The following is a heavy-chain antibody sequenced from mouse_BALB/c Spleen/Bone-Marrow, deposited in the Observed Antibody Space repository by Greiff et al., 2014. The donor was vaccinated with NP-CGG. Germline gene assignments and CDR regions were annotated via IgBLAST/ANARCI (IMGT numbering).Heavy chain of an antibody. CDR3: ARDYYYGSRAMDY. Sequence: QVQLQQSGPGLMQPSQSLSITCTVSGFSLTRYGIHWVRQSSGKGLEWLGVIWSGGSTDYNAAFISRLSINKDNSKSQVFFKMNSLQANDTAIYYCARDYYYGSRAMDYWGQGTSVTVSS. V-gene: IGHV2-2*02. CDR1: GFSLTRYG. D-gene: IGHD1-1*01. CDR2: IWSGGST. J-gene: IGHJ4*01.